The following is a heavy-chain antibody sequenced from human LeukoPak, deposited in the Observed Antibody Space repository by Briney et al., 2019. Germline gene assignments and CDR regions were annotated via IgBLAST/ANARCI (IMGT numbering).Heavy chain of an antibody. D-gene: IGHD3-9*01. J-gene: IGHJ4*02. Sequence: PGGSLRLSCAASGFTFSSYGMSWVRQAPGKGLEWVSAISGSGGSTYYADSVKGRFTISRDNSKNTLYLQMNSLRAEDTAVYYCAKDQERYYDILTGCFDYWGQGTLVTVSS. CDR2: ISGSGGST. V-gene: IGHV3-23*01. CDR3: AKDQERYYDILTGCFDY. CDR1: GFTFSSYG.